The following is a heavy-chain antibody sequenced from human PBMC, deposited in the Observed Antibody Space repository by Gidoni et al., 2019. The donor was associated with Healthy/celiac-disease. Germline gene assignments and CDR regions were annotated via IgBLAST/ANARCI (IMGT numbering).Heavy chain of an antibody. D-gene: IGHD3-16*01. J-gene: IGHJ4*02. CDR1: GFTFSSYA. CDR3: ANLWPSKYQLLSSPVGYDYVWGSN. Sequence: EVQLLESGGGLVQPGGSLRLSCAASGFTFSSYAMSWVRQAPGKGLEWVSAISGSGGSTYYADSVKGRFTISRDNSKNTLYLQMNSLRAEDTAVYYCANLWPSKYQLLSSPVGYDYVWGSNWGQGTLVTVSS. V-gene: IGHV3-23*01. CDR2: ISGSGGST.